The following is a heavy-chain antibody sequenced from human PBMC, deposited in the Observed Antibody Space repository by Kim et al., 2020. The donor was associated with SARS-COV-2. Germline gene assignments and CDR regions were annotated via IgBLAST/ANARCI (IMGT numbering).Heavy chain of an antibody. V-gene: IGHV1-69*13. CDR3: ARGRRPTTIFGVVTKPNVMAGPYYYYGMDV. D-gene: IGHD3-3*01. CDR2: IIPIFGTA. CDR1: GGTFSSYA. Sequence: SVKVSCKASGGTFSSYAISWVRQAPGQGLEWMGGIIPIFGTANYAQKFQGRVTITADESTSTAYMELSSLRSEDTAVYYCARGRRPTTIFGVVTKPNVMAGPYYYYGMDVWGQGTTVTVSS. J-gene: IGHJ6*02.